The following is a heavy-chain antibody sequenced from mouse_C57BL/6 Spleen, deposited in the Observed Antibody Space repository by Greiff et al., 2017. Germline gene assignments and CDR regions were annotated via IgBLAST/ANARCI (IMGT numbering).Heavy chain of an antibody. CDR3: ARLRYGNYEYFDV. V-gene: IGHV5-6*01. D-gene: IGHD2-1*01. CDR2: ISSGGSYT. CDR1: GFTFSSYG. J-gene: IGHJ1*03. Sequence: EVHLVESGGDLVKPGGSLKLSCAASGFTFSSYGMSWVRQTPDKRLEWVATISSGGSYTYYPDSVKGRFTISRDNAKNTLYLQMSSLKSEDTAMYYCARLRYGNYEYFDVWGTGTTVTVSS.